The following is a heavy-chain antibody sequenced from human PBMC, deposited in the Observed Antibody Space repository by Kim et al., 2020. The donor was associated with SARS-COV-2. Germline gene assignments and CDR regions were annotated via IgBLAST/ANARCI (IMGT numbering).Heavy chain of an antibody. CDR2: GST. V-gene: IGHV4-59*09. D-gene: IGHD1-26*01. Sequence: GSTTYTPSLKSRVTISVDTSKNQFSLKLSSVTAADTAVYYCARGVGAFDIWGQGTMVTVSS. CDR3: ARGVGAFDI. J-gene: IGHJ3*02.